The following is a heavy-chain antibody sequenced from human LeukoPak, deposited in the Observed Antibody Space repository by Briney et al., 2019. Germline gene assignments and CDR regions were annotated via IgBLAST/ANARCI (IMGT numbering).Heavy chain of an antibody. CDR1: GFTFSGSA. D-gene: IGHD3-9*01. V-gene: IGHV3-73*01. Sequence: GGSLRLSCAASGFTFSGSAMHWVRQASGKGLEWVGRIRSKANSYATAYAASVKGRFTISRDDSKNTAYLQMNSLKTEDTAVYYCTILRYFDWLLYPNAFGIWGQGTMVTVSS. J-gene: IGHJ3*02. CDR3: TILRYFDWLLYPNAFGI. CDR2: IRSKANSYAT.